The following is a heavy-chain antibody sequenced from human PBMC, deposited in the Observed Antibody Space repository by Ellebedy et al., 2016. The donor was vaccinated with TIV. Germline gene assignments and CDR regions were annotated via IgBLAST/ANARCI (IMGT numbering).Heavy chain of an antibody. V-gene: IGHV3-23*01. CDR3: AKSAVVTPACMDV. CDR2: ISGSGAAT. J-gene: IGHJ6*02. D-gene: IGHD3-22*01. Sequence: PGGSLRLSCAAAGFTFSSYAMSWVRQAPGKGLEWVSGISGSGAATYYADFAKGRFTMSRDNSKNTLYLQMSSLRDEDTAVYYCAKSAVVTPACMDVWGQGTTVTVSS. CDR1: GFTFSSYA.